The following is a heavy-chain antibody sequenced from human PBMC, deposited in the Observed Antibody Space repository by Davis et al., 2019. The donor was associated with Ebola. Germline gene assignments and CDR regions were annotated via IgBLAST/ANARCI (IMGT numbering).Heavy chain of an antibody. D-gene: IGHD2-8*02. CDR1: GFTFSSYA. J-gene: IGHJ4*02. CDR3: AKDIDCTGGVCGY. V-gene: IGHV3-30*18. CDR2: ISYDGSNK. Sequence: PGGSLRLSCAASGFTFSSYAMGWVRRAPGKGLEWVAVISYDGSNKYYADSVKGRFTISRDNSKNTLYLQMNSLRAEDTAVYYCAKDIDCTGGVCGYWGQGTLVTVSS.